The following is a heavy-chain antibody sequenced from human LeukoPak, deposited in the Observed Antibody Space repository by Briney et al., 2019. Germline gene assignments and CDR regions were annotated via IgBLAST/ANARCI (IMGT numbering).Heavy chain of an antibody. J-gene: IGHJ4*02. CDR3: AKSYDDNDGSAYRDFWDY. Sequence: GGSLRLSCAASGFTFSSYWMSWVRQAPGKGLEWVANIKQDGSEKYYMDSVKGRFTISRDNSKKTLYLQMNSLSAEDTAVYYCAKSYDDNDGSAYRDFWDYWGQGTLVIVSS. CDR2: IKQDGSEK. CDR1: GFTFSSYW. V-gene: IGHV3-7*05. D-gene: IGHD3-22*01.